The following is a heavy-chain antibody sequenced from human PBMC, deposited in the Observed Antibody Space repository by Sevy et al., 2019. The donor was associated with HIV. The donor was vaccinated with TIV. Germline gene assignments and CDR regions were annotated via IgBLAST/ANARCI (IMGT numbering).Heavy chain of an antibody. CDR3: AREQLRFLEWLLSPLGMDV. D-gene: IGHD3-3*01. Sequence: SETLSLTCAVYGGSFSGYYWSWIRQPPGKGLEWIGEINHSGSTNYNPSLKSRVTISVDTSKNQFSLKLSSVTAADTAVYYCAREQLRFLEWLLSPLGMDVWGQGTTVTVSS. CDR1: GGSFSGYY. J-gene: IGHJ6*02. CDR2: INHSGST. V-gene: IGHV4-34*01.